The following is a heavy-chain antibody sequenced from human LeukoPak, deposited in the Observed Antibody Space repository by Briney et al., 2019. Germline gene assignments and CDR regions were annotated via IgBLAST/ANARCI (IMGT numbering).Heavy chain of an antibody. CDR3: ARYGDYGAFDI. CDR1: GFPFSSYS. CDR2: ISGSSSTR. J-gene: IGHJ3*02. V-gene: IGHV3-48*01. D-gene: IGHD4-17*01. Sequence: GGSLRLSCAASGFPFSSYSMNWVRQASGKGLEWVSYISGSSSTRYYADSVKGRFTISRDNAKNSLYLQMNSLRAEDTSVYYCARYGDYGAFDIWGQGTMVTVSS.